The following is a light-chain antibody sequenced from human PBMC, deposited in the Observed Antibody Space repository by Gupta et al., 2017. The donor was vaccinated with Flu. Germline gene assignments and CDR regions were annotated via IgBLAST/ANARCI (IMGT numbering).Light chain of an antibody. CDR2: DAS. J-gene: IGKJ4*02. CDR3: QQRVICYLT. V-gene: IGKV3-11*01. CDR1: QSVSSH. Sequence: IVLTQSPATVSLSPGERVSLSCRASQSVSSHLAGYQQKPGRDPRLLIYDASKRATGIPARCIGSGSGTDDTLTISGLEPEDLAVYYCQQRVICYLTFGGGTKVEIK.